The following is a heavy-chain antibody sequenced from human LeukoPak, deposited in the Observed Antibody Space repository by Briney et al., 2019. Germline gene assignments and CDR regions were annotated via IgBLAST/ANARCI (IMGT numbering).Heavy chain of an antibody. CDR2: IRSKAYGGTT. CDR1: GFTFGDYA. J-gene: IGHJ6*04. V-gene: IGHV3-49*04. Sequence: GGSLRLSCTASGFTFGDYAMSWVRQAPGKGRGWVGFIRSKAYGGTTEYAASVKGRFTISRDDSKSIAYLQMNSLKTEDTAVYYCTRGTRGGITMVRGVTSPVRYYYGMDVWGKGTTVTVSS. CDR3: TRGTRGGITMVRGVTSPVRYYYGMDV. D-gene: IGHD3-10*01.